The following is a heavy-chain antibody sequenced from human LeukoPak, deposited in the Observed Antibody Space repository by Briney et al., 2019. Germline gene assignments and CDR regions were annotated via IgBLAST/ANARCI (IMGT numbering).Heavy chain of an antibody. CDR2: ISSGGGTT. CDR1: GFTFSSYA. Sequence: GGSLRLSCAASGFTFSSYAMNWVRQAPGKGLEWVSVISSGGGTTYYSDSVKGRFIISRDNSRNTLYLQMNSLRADDTGVYYCAKVEGVPAAIPRFDYWGQGTLVTVSS. J-gene: IGHJ4*02. V-gene: IGHV3-23*01. CDR3: AKVEGVPAAIPRFDY. D-gene: IGHD2-2*02.